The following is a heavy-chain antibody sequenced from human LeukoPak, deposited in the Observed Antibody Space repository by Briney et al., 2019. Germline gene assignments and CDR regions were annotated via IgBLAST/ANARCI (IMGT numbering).Heavy chain of an antibody. CDR1: GGSISSSSYY. CDR3: ARPYSGDRGYPTHFDY. V-gene: IGHV4-39*01. D-gene: IGHD3-22*01. Sequence: SETLSLTCTVSGGSISSSSYYWGWIRQPPGKGLEWIGSIYYSGSTYYNPSLKRRVTISVDTSKNQFSLKLSSVTAADTAVHYCARPYSGDRGYPTHFDYWGQGTLVTVSS. J-gene: IGHJ4*02. CDR2: IYYSGST.